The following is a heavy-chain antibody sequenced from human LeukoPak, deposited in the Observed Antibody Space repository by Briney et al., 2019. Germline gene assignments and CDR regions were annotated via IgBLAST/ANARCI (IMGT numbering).Heavy chain of an antibody. Sequence: SETLSLTCTVSGYSISSGYYWGWIRQPPGKGLEWIGSIYHSGSTYYNPSFKSRITISVDTSKNQFSLKVISVTAADTAVYYCARFLAGTRHFHFYYYMDVWGKGTTVTISS. CDR2: IYHSGST. V-gene: IGHV4-38-2*02. J-gene: IGHJ6*03. CDR1: GYSISSGYY. CDR3: ARFLAGTRHFHFYYYMDV. D-gene: IGHD3-9*01.